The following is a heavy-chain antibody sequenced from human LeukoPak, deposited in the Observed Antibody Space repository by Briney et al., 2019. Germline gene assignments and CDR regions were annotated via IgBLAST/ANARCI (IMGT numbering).Heavy chain of an antibody. CDR1: GGTFSSYA. CDR2: IIPIFGTA. J-gene: IGHJ4*02. V-gene: IGHV1-69*05. CDR3: ASGKMATISDYFDY. D-gene: IGHD5-24*01. Sequence: SVKLSCKASGGTFSSYAISWVRQAPGQGLEWMGGIIPIFGTANYAQKLQGRVTITTDESTSTAYMELSSLRSEDTAVYYCASGKMATISDYFDYWGQGTLVTVSS.